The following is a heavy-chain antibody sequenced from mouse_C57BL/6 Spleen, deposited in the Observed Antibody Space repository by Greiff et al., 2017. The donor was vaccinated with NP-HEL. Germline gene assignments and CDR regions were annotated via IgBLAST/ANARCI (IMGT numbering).Heavy chain of an antibody. V-gene: IGHV1-50*01. CDR2: IDPSDSYT. Sequence: QVQLQQPGAELVKPGASVKLSCKASGYTFTSYWMQWVKQRPGQGLEWIGEIDPSDSYTNYNQKFKGKATVTVDTSSSTAYMQLSSLTSDDSAVYYCARRGYDYDERFAYWGQGTLVTVSA. D-gene: IGHD2-4*01. CDR1: GYTFTSYW. CDR3: ARRGYDYDERFAY. J-gene: IGHJ3*01.